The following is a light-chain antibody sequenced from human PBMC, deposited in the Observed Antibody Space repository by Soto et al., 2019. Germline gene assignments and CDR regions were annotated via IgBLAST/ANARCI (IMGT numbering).Light chain of an antibody. CDR1: QSVSSY. V-gene: IGKV3-11*01. CDR2: DAS. Sequence: EIVLTPSPATLSLSPVERATLSCRASQSVSSYLAWLQQKPGQAPRLLIYDASHRATGIPARFSGSGSGTEFTLTISSLEPEDSAVYYCQQRHMWPITFGQGTRLEIK. J-gene: IGKJ5*01. CDR3: QQRHMWPIT.